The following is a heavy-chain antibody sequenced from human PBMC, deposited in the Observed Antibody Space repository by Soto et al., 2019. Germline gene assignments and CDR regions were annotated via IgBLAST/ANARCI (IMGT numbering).Heavy chain of an antibody. Sequence: QVQLQESGPGLVKPSETLSLTCTVSGGSVNSDSYYWTWIRQPPGKRMEWIGSVYYSESTNYNPSLRXRXTXXVDTSKNQFSLRLRSVTAADTADYFCASESREFSSSGGLDVWGQGTTVTVSS. CDR2: VYYSEST. D-gene: IGHD3-10*01. CDR3: ASESREFSSSGGLDV. J-gene: IGHJ6*02. V-gene: IGHV4-61*01. CDR1: GGSVNSDSYY.